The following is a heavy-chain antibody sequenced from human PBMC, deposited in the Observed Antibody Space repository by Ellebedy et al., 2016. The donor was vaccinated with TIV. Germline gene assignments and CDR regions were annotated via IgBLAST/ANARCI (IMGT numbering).Heavy chain of an antibody. D-gene: IGHD6-19*01. CDR1: GGSMSNYY. CDR2: IYTSGST. V-gene: IGHV4-4*07. Sequence: MPSETLSLTCTISGGSMSNYYWSWIRQPAGKGLEWIGRIYTSGSTSYNSSLESRVTMSIDTSKNQFSLKLRSVTAADTAVYYCARVSGWLNFDYWGQGTLVTVSS. CDR3: ARVSGWLNFDY. J-gene: IGHJ4*02.